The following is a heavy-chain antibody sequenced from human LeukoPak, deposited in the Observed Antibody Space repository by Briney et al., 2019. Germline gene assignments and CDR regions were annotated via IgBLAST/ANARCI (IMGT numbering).Heavy chain of an antibody. CDR1: GGSFSGYY. CDR3: ARLHNYDYVSGSYRYTSQFDY. CDR2: INHSGTS. D-gene: IGHD3-16*02. J-gene: IGHJ4*02. Sequence: PSETLSLTCAVYGGSFSGYYWSWIRQPPGKGLEWIGQINHSGTSNYNVSLQSRITLSVDTSKNQFSLKLSSVTAADTAVYYCARLHNYDYVSGSYRYTSQFDYWGQGTLVTVSS. V-gene: IGHV4-34*01.